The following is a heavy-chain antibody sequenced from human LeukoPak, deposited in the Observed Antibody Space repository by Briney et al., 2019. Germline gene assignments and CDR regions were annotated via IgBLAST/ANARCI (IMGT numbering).Heavy chain of an antibody. CDR2: ISSSGSTI. CDR3: AELGITMIGGV. J-gene: IGHJ6*04. Sequence: GGSLRLSCAASGFTLSSYDMTWVRQAPGKGLEWVSYISSSGSTIYYADSVKGRFTISRDSAKNSLYLQMNSLRAEDTAVYYCAELGITMIGGVWGKGTTVTISS. D-gene: IGHD3-10*02. CDR1: GFTLSSYD. V-gene: IGHV3-48*03.